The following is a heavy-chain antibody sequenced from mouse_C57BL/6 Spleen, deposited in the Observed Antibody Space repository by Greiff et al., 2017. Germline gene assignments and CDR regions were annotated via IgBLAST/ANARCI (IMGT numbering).Heavy chain of an antibody. CDR3: ARDTTVVATDYAMDY. CDR2: ISSGGSYT. V-gene: IGHV5-6*01. J-gene: IGHJ4*01. D-gene: IGHD1-1*01. Sequence: DVHLVESGGDLVQPGGSLKLSCAASGFTFSSYGMSWVRQTPDKRLEWVATISSGGSYTYYPDSVKGRFTISRDNAKNTLYLQMSSLKSEDTAMYYGARDTTVVATDYAMDYWGQGTSVTVSS. CDR1: GFTFSSYG.